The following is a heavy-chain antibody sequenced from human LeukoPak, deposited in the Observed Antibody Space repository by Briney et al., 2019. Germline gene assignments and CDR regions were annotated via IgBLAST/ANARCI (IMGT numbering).Heavy chain of an antibody. D-gene: IGHD3-22*01. Sequence: ASVKVSCKASGSTFTSYYMHWVRQAPGQGLEWMGIINPSGGSTSYAQKFQGRVTMTRDMSTSTVYMELSSLRSEDTAVYYCARVDRNYYDSSGYSNYWGQGTLVTVSS. CDR2: INPSGGST. CDR1: GSTFTSYY. V-gene: IGHV1-46*01. CDR3: ARVDRNYYDSSGYSNY. J-gene: IGHJ4*02.